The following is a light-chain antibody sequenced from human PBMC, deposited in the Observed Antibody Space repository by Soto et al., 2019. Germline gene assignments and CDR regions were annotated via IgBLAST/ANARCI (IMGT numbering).Light chain of an antibody. V-gene: IGLV4-69*01. CDR2: LNSDGSH. CDR1: SGHSSYA. J-gene: IGLJ1*01. Sequence: QLVLTQSPSASASLGASVKLTCTLSSGHSSYAIAWHQQQPEKGPRYLMKLNSDGSHSKGYGIPDRFSGSSSGAERYLIISSLQSEDEADYYGQTWGTGIHVFGTGTKLTVL. CDR3: QTWGTGIHV.